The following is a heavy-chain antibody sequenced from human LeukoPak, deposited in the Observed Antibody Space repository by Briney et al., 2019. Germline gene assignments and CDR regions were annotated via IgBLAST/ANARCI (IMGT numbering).Heavy chain of an antibody. Sequence: TLSLTCSVSGGSISSSNYYWSWIRQPAGKGLEWIGRIYTSESTNYNPSLKSRVTISVDTSKNQFSLKLSSVTAADTAVYYCARERPIDYDSSGYYYGTFDYWGQGTLVTVSS. D-gene: IGHD3-22*01. CDR2: IYTSEST. V-gene: IGHV4-61*02. CDR3: ARERPIDYDSSGYYYGTFDY. CDR1: GGSISSSNYY. J-gene: IGHJ4*02.